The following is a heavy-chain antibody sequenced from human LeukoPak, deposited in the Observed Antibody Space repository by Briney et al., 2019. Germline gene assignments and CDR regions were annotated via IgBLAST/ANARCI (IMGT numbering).Heavy chain of an antibody. V-gene: IGHV7-4-1*02. D-gene: IGHD5-24*01. CDR1: GYTLTELS. J-gene: IGHJ4*02. Sequence: ASVKVSCKVSGYTLTELSMHWVRQAPGQGLEWMGWISTYTGNPTYAQGLTGQFVFSLDTSVSTAYLQISSLKAEDTAVYYCARGDGYNYGSFFDYWGQGTLVTVSS. CDR2: ISTYTGNP. CDR3: ARGDGYNYGSFFDY.